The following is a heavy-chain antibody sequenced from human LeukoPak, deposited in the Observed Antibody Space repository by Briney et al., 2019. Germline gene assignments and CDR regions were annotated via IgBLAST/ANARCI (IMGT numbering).Heavy chain of an antibody. V-gene: IGHV3-21*01. J-gene: IGHJ4*02. CDR1: GFTFSSYS. CDR3: ARGGWYGDYYSDY. D-gene: IGHD4-17*01. CDR2: ITSTSSYI. Sequence: GGSLRLSCAASGFTFSSYSMNWVRQAPGKGLEWVSSITSTSSYIYYAGSVKGRFIISRDNAKNSLYPQMNSLRAEDTAVYYCARGGWYGDYYSDYWGQGTLVTVSS.